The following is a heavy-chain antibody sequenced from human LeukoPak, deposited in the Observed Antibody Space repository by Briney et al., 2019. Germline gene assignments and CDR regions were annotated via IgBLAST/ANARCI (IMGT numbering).Heavy chain of an antibody. V-gene: IGHV2-70*10. CDR2: IAWDDDK. D-gene: IGHD6-13*01. Sequence: SGPALVKPTQILTLTCTFSELSLSTSPMCVSWMRQPHGKSLGWIARIAWDDDKYYSTSVKTRLTISQDTSKNQVVLTMTNMDPVDTASYYCARIRAAAGGLEDYWGQGTLVTVSS. CDR3: ARIRAAAGGLEDY. J-gene: IGHJ4*02. CDR1: ELSLSTSPMC.